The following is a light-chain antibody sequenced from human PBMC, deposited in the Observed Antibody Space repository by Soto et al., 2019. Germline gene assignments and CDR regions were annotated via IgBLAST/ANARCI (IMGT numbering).Light chain of an antibody. CDR2: GAS. J-gene: IGKJ5*01. CDR1: QSVSSN. Sequence: EIVLTQSPGTLSLSPGERATLSCRASQSVSSNLAWYQQKPGQAPRLLISGASTRATGIPARFSGSGSGTEFTLTISSLQSEDFAVYYCQQYNNWLYTFGQGTRLEIK. V-gene: IGKV3-15*01. CDR3: QQYNNWLYT.